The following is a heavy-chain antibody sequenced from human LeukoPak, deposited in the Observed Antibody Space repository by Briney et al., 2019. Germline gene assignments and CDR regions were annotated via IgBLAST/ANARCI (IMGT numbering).Heavy chain of an antibody. CDR3: AGAYSAYDPFDY. CDR1: GFTFSSYG. CDR2: LNADGNSI. V-gene: IGHV3-74*01. D-gene: IGHD5-12*01. J-gene: IGHJ4*02. Sequence: GGSLRLSCAASGFTFSSYGMSWVRQAPGKGLVWVSRLNADGNSITYADSVRGRFTISRDNAKNTVHLQMNSLRVEDTAIYFCAGAYSAYDPFDYWGQGILVTVSS.